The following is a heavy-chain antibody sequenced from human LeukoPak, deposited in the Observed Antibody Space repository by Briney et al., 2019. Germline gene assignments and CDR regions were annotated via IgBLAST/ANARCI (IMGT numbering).Heavy chain of an antibody. J-gene: IGHJ4*02. CDR2: LYSDGNT. V-gene: IGHV3-53*01. CDR1: GFTIITND. D-gene: IGHD1-14*01. CDR3: ARGVEPLAANTLAY. Sequence: GGSLRLSCAVSGFTIITNDMTWVGQAPGKGLEWVSVLYSDGNTKYSESVQGRFTISRDNSKNTLYLEMNSLSPDDTAVYYCARGVEPLAANTLAYWGQGTLVTVSS.